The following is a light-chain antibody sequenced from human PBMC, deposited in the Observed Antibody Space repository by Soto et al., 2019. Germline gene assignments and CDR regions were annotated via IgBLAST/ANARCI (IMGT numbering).Light chain of an antibody. CDR1: QTINSW. CDR2: KAS. Sequence: DIQMTQSPSTLSASVGDRVTITCRASQTINSWLAWYQQKPGKAPNLLIYKASTLESGVPSRFSGSGSGTEFTLTISSLQPEDFATYYCQQYNSYAYTFGQGTKLEIK. J-gene: IGKJ2*01. CDR3: QQYNSYAYT. V-gene: IGKV1-5*03.